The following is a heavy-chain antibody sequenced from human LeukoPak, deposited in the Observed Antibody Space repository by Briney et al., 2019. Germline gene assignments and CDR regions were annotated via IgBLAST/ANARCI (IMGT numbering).Heavy chain of an antibody. CDR3: AGVRMTMVRGVEVYYYYFYMDV. CDR1: GVSISSNTCY. V-gene: IGHV4-39*07. J-gene: IGHJ6*03. CDR2: IYYSGST. D-gene: IGHD3-10*01. Sequence: SETLSLTCNVSGVSISSNTCYWGWIRQPPGKGLEWIGSIYYSGSTYYNPSLKSRVSISVDTSKYQFSLKLSSVTAADTAVYYCAGVRMTMVRGVEVYYYYFYMDVWGKGTTVTVSS.